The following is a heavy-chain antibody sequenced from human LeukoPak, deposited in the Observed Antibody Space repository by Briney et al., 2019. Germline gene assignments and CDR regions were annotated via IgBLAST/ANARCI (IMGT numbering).Heavy chain of an antibody. D-gene: IGHD5-12*01. J-gene: IGHJ4*02. V-gene: IGHV3-30-3*01. CDR3: AREVGGYSGYGFDY. Sequence: GGSLRLSCAASGYIFSRYAMSWVRQAPGKGLEWVAVISYDGSNKYYADSVKGRFTISRDNSKNTLYLQMNSLRAEDTAVYYCAREVGGYSGYGFDYWGQGTLVTVSS. CDR1: GYIFSRYA. CDR2: ISYDGSNK.